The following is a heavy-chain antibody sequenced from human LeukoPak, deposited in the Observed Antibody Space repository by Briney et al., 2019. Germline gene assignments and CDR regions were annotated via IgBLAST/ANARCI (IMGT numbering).Heavy chain of an antibody. CDR1: GGSVSSGSYY. CDR2: IYYSGST. J-gene: IGHJ6*02. CDR3: ARPSGGAYYYDSYVGMDV. Sequence: PSETLSLTCTVSGGSVSSGSYYWSWIRQPPGKGLEWIGYIYYSGSTNYNPSLKSRVTISVDTSKNQLSLKLSSVTAADTAVYYCARPSGGAYYYDSYVGMDVWGQGTTVTVSS. V-gene: IGHV4-61*01. D-gene: IGHD3-22*01.